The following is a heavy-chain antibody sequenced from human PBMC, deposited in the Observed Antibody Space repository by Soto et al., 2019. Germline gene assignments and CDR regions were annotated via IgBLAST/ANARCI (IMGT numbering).Heavy chain of an antibody. CDR2: ISSNGGST. Sequence: GWSLRLSCSSSVFTFISYAMHWVRQAPGKGLEYVSAISSNGGSTYYADSVKGRFTISRDNSKNTLYLQMSSLRAEDTAVYYCVKDRAYYDYVWGSYRSTHYFDYWGQGTLVTVS. J-gene: IGHJ4*02. CDR3: VKDRAYYDYVWGSYRSTHYFDY. CDR1: VFTFISYA. V-gene: IGHV3-64D*06. D-gene: IGHD3-16*02.